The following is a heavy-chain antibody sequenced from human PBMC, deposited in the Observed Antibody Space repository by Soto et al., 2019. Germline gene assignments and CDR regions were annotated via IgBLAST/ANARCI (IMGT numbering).Heavy chain of an antibody. CDR1: GFTFSDYY. J-gene: IGHJ4*02. Sequence: QVQLVESGGGLVKPGGSLRLSCAASGFTFSDYYMSSIRQAPGKGLDWVSDISSSGSTIYYADSVKGRFTISRDNAKNSLFLQMNGLRAEDTAVYYCARDSSLYCSGGRCYVDYWGQGTLVTVSS. V-gene: IGHV3-11*01. CDR2: ISSSGSTI. D-gene: IGHD2-15*01. CDR3: ARDSSLYCSGGRCYVDY.